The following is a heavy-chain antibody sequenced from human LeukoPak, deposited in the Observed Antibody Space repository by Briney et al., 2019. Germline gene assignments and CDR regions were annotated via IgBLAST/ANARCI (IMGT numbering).Heavy chain of an antibody. CDR1: GFAFSSHW. Sequence: GGSLRLSCAASGFAFSSHWMHWVRHAPGKGLEWVSRINSDETSTSYADFVKGRFTISRDNSKNTLYLQMNSLRAEDTAVYYCAKDRLGGFDYWGQGTLVTVSS. CDR3: AKDRLGGFDY. J-gene: IGHJ4*02. D-gene: IGHD1-26*01. V-gene: IGHV3-74*01. CDR2: INSDETST.